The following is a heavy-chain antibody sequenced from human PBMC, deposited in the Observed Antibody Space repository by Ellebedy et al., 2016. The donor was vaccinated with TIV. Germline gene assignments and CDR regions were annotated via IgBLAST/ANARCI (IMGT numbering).Heavy chain of an antibody. D-gene: IGHD2-2*01. Sequence: MPSETLSLTCTVSGGSISSSSYYWGWIRQPPGKGLEWIGSIYYSGSTYYNPSLKSRVTISVDTSKNQFSLKLSSVTAADTAVYYCARTPGCDSTSCLYGRGEFDYWGQGTLVTVSS. CDR1: GGSISSSSYY. J-gene: IGHJ4*02. V-gene: IGHV4-39*01. CDR3: ARTPGCDSTSCLYGRGEFDY. CDR2: IYYSGST.